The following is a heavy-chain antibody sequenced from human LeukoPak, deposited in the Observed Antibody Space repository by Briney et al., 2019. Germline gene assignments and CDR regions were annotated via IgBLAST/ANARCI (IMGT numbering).Heavy chain of an antibody. D-gene: IGHD6-19*01. CDR1: GFTFSSYA. CDR2: ISYDGSNK. CDR3: ARDLKTSGWYGDFDY. Sequence: GRSLRLSCAASGFTFSSYAMHWVRQAPGKGLEWVAVISYDGSNKYYADSVKGRFTISRDNSKNTLYLQMNNLRAEDTAVYYCARDLKTSGWYGDFDYWGQGTLVTVSS. V-gene: IGHV3-30-3*01. J-gene: IGHJ4*02.